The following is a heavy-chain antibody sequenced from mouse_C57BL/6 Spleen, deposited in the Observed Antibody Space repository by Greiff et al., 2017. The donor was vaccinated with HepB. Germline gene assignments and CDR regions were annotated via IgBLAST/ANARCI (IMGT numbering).Heavy chain of an antibody. V-gene: IGHV1-64*01. J-gene: IGHJ2*01. CDR1: GYTFTSYW. CDR2: IHPNSGST. D-gene: IGHD1-1*01. Sequence: QVQLQQPGAELVKPGASVKLSCKASGYTFTSYWMHWVKQRPGQGLEWIEMIHPNSGSTNYNEKFKSKATLTVDKSSSTAYMQLSSLTSEDSAVYYCASEVNYYGPYYFDYWGQGTTLTVSS. CDR3: ASEVNYYGPYYFDY.